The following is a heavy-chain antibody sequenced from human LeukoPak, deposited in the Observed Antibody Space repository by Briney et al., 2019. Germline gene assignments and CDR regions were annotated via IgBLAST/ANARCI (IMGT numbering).Heavy chain of an antibody. J-gene: IGHJ4*02. D-gene: IGHD3-22*01. V-gene: IGHV3-30*18. CDR3: AKDHYDSSGYYY. CDR2: ISYDGSNK. Sequence: GGSLRLSCAASGFTFSSYGMHWVRQAPGKGLEWVAVISYDGSNKYYADSVKGRFTISRDNSKNTLYLQMNSLRAEDTAVYYCAKDHYDSSGYYYWGQGTLVTVSS. CDR1: GFTFSSYG.